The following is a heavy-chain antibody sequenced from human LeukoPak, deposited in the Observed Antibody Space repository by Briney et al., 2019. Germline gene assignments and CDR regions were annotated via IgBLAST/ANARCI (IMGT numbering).Heavy chain of an antibody. CDR1: GFTFNTYS. Sequence: PGGSLRLSCAASGFTFNTYSMNWVRQAPGKGLEWVGRIKSKTDGGTTDYAAPVKGRFTISRDNSKNTLYLQMNSLRAEDTAVYYCARRAGAYSHPYDYWGQGTLVTVSS. D-gene: IGHD4/OR15-4a*01. CDR3: ARRAGAYSHPYDY. CDR2: IKSKTDGGTT. J-gene: IGHJ4*02. V-gene: IGHV3-15*01.